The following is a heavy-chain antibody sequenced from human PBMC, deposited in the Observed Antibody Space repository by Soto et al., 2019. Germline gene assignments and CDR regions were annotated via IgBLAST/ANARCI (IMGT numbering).Heavy chain of an antibody. V-gene: IGHV3-30*18. CDR1: GFTFSSYG. Sequence: QVQLVESGGGVVQPGRSLRLSCAASGFTFSSYGMHWVRQAPGKGLEWVAVISYDGSNKYYADSVKGRFTISRDNSKNTLYLQMNSLRAEDTAVYYCAKGGSPRAVARYFDLWGRGTLVTVSS. D-gene: IGHD2-15*01. CDR2: ISYDGSNK. J-gene: IGHJ2*01. CDR3: AKGGSPRAVARYFDL.